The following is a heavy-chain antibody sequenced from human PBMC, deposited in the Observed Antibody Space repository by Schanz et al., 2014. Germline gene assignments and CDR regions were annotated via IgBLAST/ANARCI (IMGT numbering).Heavy chain of an antibody. CDR3: VRVPSRDVSFDL. CDR2: IRPDNGHT. CDR1: GYTFTSYG. D-gene: IGHD3-16*01. V-gene: IGHV1-18*01. J-gene: IGHJ2*01. Sequence: QVQLVQSGAEVKKPGASVKVSCKASGYTFTSYGINWVPQAPGQGLEWLGWIRPDNGHTTYSQKVRDRVIFTTDTSANTAYMELRSLRSDDTAHYYCVRVPSRDVSFDLWGRGTLVTVSS.